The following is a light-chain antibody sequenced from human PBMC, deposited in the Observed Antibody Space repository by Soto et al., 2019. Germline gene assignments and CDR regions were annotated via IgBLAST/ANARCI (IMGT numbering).Light chain of an antibody. CDR2: GNS. J-gene: IGLJ3*02. V-gene: IGLV1-40*01. CDR1: SSNIGAGYD. Sequence: QSVLTQPPSVSGAPGQRVTISCSGSSSNIGAGYDVNWYRQLPGTAPKLLIYGNSDRPSGVPDRFSGSRSGTSASLAISGLPVGGEGVYFRSNLGERPDWWGFGGRTQ. CDR3: SNLGERPDWWG.